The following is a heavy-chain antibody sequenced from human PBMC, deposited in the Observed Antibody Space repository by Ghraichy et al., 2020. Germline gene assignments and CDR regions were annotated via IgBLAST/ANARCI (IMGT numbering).Heavy chain of an antibody. Sequence: GGSLRLSCAASGFIFRNFAMNWVRRAPGKGLEWVSTILGPGDATYYADSVQSRFSISRDNSKNTLFLEMNSLRADDTAVYYCATNCRTGLCYNTNMDVWGQGTTVTVSS. CDR1: GFIFRNFA. CDR2: ILGPGDAT. V-gene: IGHV3-23*01. CDR3: ATNCRTGLCYNTNMDV. D-gene: IGHD2-15*01. J-gene: IGHJ6*02.